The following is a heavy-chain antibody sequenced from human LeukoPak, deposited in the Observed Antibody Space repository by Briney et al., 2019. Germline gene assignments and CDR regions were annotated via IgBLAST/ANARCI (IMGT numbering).Heavy chain of an antibody. J-gene: IGHJ4*01. CDR3: ARSIAVGVHLDC. CDR2: ISTSGSYR. Sequence: GGSLTLSCAVSGFTFSNYDLKWLRQAPGRGLEWVSSISTSGSYRYYTASGEGRYTISRVNAKNSGYLQMTSRRAEDTVRDYCARSIAVGVHLDCWGQGTLVTAS. V-gene: IGHV3-21*01. D-gene: IGHD6-19*01. CDR1: GFTFSNYD.